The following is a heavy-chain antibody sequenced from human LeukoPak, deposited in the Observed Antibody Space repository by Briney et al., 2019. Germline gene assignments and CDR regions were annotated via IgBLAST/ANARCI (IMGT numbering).Heavy chain of an antibody. CDR2: ISGSGGTT. Sequence: GGSLRLSCAASGFTFNRYAMSWVRQAPGKGLEWVSSISGSGGTTYYADCMEGRFTISRDNSKNTLYLHMNSLRAEDTAVYYCARDTEYSSSWYKEAVDYWGQGALVTVSS. CDR1: GFTFNRYA. CDR3: ARDTEYSSSWYKEAVDY. D-gene: IGHD6-13*01. V-gene: IGHV3-23*01. J-gene: IGHJ4*02.